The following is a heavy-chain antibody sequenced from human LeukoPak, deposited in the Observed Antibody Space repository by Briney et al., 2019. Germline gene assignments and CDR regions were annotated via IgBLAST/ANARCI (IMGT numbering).Heavy chain of an antibody. J-gene: IGHJ4*02. CDR2: IYTSGST. Sequence: SETLSLTCTVSGGSISSYYWSWIRQPAGKGLEWIGRIYTSGSTNYNPSLKSRVTMSVDTSKNQFSLKLSSVTAADTAVYYCAREQAYYYDSSGYRTGQFDYWGQGTLVTASS. CDR3: AREQAYYYDSSGYRTGQFDY. V-gene: IGHV4-4*07. D-gene: IGHD3-22*01. CDR1: GGSISSYY.